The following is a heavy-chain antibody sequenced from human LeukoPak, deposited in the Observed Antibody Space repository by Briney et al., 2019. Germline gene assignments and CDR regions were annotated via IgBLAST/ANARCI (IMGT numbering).Heavy chain of an antibody. V-gene: IGHV4-39*07. CDR1: GGSISSSSYY. CDR3: ARCRITPRTLDY. D-gene: IGHD2-15*01. J-gene: IGHJ4*02. CDR2: IYYSGST. Sequence: TSETLSLTCTVSGGSISSSSYYWGWIRQPPGKGLEWIGSIYYSGSTYYNPSLKSRVTISVDTSKNQFSLKLSSVTAADTAVYYCARCRITPRTLDYWGQGTLVTVSS.